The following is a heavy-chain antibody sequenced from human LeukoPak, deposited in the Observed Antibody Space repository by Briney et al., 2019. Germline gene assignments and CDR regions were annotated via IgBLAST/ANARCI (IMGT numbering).Heavy chain of an antibody. CDR1: GGSFSDYY. CDR2: INHSGST. V-gene: IGHV4-34*01. J-gene: IGHJ5*02. Sequence: SETLSLTCAVYGGSFSDYYWSWIRQPPGKGLEWIGEINHSGSTNYNPSLKSRVTISVDTSKNQFSLKLSSVTAADTAVYYCARIGSYNYPFDPWGQGTLVTVSS. CDR3: ARIGSYNYPFDP. D-gene: IGHD5-18*01.